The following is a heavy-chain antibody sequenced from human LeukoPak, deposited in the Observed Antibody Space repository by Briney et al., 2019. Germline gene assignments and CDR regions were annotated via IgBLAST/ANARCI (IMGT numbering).Heavy chain of an antibody. D-gene: IGHD3-10*01. CDR1: GFTFSSYW. J-gene: IGHJ4*02. CDR3: ARAGSGSYYNPFDY. CDR2: ISSSSSTI. Sequence: GGSLRLSCAASGFTFSSYWMTWVRQAPGKGLEWVSYISSSSSTIYYADSVKGRFTISRDNAKNSLYLQMNSLRAEDTAVYYCARAGSGSYYNPFDYWGQGTLVTVSS. V-gene: IGHV3-48*01.